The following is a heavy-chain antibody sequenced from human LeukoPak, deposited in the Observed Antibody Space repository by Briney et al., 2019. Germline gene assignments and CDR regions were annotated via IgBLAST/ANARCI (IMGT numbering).Heavy chain of an antibody. J-gene: IGHJ4*02. CDR1: GFTFSSYA. CDR2: ISYDGSNK. D-gene: IGHD6-13*01. V-gene: IGHV3-30-3*01. CDR3: ARGGYSSSWYHFDY. Sequence: GGSLRLSCAASGFTFSSYAMHWVRQAPGKGLEWVAVISYDGSNKYYADSEKGRFTISRDNSKNTLYLQMNSLRAEDTAVYYCARGGYSSSWYHFDYWGQGTLVTVSS.